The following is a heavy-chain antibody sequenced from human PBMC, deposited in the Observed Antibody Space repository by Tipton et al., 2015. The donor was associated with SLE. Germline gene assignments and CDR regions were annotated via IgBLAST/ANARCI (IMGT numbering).Heavy chain of an antibody. Sequence: QSGAEVKKPGSSVKVSCKASGGTFSSYAISWVRQAPGQGLEWMGGIIPIFGTANYAQKFQGRVTITTDESTSTAYMELSSLRSEDMAVYYCARPRGGYEAFDIWGQGTMVTVSS. CDR2: IIPIFGTA. J-gene: IGHJ3*02. V-gene: IGHV1-69*05. CDR3: ARPRGGYEAFDI. D-gene: IGHD5-12*01. CDR1: GGTFSSYA.